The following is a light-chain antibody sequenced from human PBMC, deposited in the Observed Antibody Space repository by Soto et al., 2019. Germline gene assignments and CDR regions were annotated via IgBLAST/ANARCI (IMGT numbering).Light chain of an antibody. J-gene: IGLJ2*01. CDR1: SSDVGGYNY. Sequence: QSALTQPPSASGSPGQSVTISCTGTSSDVGGYNYVSWYQQHPGKAPKFVIYEVNKRPSGVPDRFSGSKSGNTASLTVSGLQAEDEADYYCISHAGSSTLFGGGTKLTVL. V-gene: IGLV2-8*01. CDR2: EVN. CDR3: ISHAGSSTL.